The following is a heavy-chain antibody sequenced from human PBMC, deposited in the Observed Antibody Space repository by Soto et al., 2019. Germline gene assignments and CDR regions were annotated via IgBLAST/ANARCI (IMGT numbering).Heavy chain of an antibody. CDR1: GFTFSSYA. V-gene: IGHV3-30-3*01. D-gene: IGHD2-8*01. Sequence: HPGGSLRLSCAASGFTFSSYAMHWVRQAPGKGLEWVAVISYDGSNKYYADSVKGRFTISRDNSKNTLYLQMNSLRAEDTAVYYCARDQSWAGCTNGVCYRRCSGGSCYPQVRYGMDVWGQGTTVTVSS. CDR2: ISYDGSNK. J-gene: IGHJ6*02. CDR3: ARDQSWAGCTNGVCYRRCSGGSCYPQVRYGMDV.